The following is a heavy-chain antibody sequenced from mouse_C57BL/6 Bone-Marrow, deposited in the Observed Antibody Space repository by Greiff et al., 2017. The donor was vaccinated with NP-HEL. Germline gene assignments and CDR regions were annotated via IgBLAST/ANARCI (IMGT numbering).Heavy chain of an antibody. V-gene: IGHV3-6*01. CDR3: ARGVYSD. CDR1: GYSITSGYY. CDR2: ISYDGSN. Sequence: EVQRVESGPGLVKPSQSLSLTCSVTGYSITSGYYWNWIRQFPGNKLEWMGYISYDGSNNYNPSLKNRISITRDTSKNQFFLKLNSVTTEDTATYYCARGVYSDWGQGTTLTVSS. J-gene: IGHJ2*01. D-gene: IGHD1-1*01.